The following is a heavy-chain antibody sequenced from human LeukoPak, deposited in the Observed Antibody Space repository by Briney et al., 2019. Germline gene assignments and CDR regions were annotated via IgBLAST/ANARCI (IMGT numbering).Heavy chain of an antibody. CDR2: ISHDGRTE. V-gene: IGHV3-30*03. CDR3: ASDLIY. CDR1: GFIFSNYG. Sequence: GRSLRLSCAASGFIFSNYGMHWVRQAPGKGLEWVAVISHDGRTEFYADAVKGRFTISRDNSKNTVYLQMNSLRVEDTALYYCASDLIYWGQGTLVTVSS. J-gene: IGHJ4*02.